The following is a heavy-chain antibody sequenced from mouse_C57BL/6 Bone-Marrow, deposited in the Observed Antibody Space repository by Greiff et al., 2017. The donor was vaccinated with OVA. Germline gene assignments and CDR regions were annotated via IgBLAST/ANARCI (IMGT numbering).Heavy chain of an antibody. Sequence: VQLQQSGAELVMPGASVKLSCKASGYTFTSYWMHWVKQRPGQGLEWIGEIDPSDSYTNYNQKFKGKSTLTVDKSSSTAYMQLSSLTSEDSAVYYCARGYYGSSEGDYWGQGTTLTVSS. CDR3: ARGYYGSSEGDY. CDR2: IDPSDSYT. CDR1: GYTFTSYW. D-gene: IGHD1-1*01. V-gene: IGHV1-69*01. J-gene: IGHJ2*01.